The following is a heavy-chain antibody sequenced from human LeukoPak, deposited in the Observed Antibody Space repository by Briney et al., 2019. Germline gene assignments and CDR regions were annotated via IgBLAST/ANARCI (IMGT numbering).Heavy chain of an antibody. J-gene: IGHJ5*02. CDR2: IYYSGST. CDR3: ARQDIVVVPAAYNWFDP. Sequence: SETLSLTCAVYGGSFSGYHWSWIRQPPGKGLEWIGSIYYSGSTYYNPSLKSRVTISVDTSKNQFSLKLSSVTAADTAVYYCARQDIVVVPAAYNWFDPWGQGALVTVSS. D-gene: IGHD2-2*01. CDR1: GGSFSGYH. V-gene: IGHV4-34*01.